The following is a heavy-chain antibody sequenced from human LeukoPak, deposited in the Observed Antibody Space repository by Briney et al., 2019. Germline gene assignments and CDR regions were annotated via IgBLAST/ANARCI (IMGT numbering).Heavy chain of an antibody. CDR2: ISYDGSNK. CDR3: AKDPLPTTVVTLYYFDY. J-gene: IGHJ4*02. Sequence: GGSLRLSCAASGFTFSSYAMHWVRQAPGKGLEWVAVISYDGSNKYYADSVKGRFTISRDNSKNTLYLQMNSLRAEDTAVYHCAKDPLPTTVVTLYYFDYWGQGTLVTVSS. D-gene: IGHD4-23*01. V-gene: IGHV3-30*01. CDR1: GFTFSSYA.